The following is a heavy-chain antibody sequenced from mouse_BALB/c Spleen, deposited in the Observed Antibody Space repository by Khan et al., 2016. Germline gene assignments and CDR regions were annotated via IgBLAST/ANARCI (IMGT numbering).Heavy chain of an antibody. D-gene: IGHD1-1*01. J-gene: IGHJ1*01. V-gene: IGHV5-6-5*01. CDR3: TRGRNYGSSSWQFDV. CDR1: GFTFSNYA. Sequence: EVELVESGGGLVMPGGSLKLSCAASGFTFSNYAMSWVRQNSEKRLEWVASISSGNVDYYPDSVKGRFTISRAYARNILYRQRSSLRSEDTAMYYCTRGRNYGSSSWQFDVWGAGTTVTVSS. CDR2: ISSGNVD.